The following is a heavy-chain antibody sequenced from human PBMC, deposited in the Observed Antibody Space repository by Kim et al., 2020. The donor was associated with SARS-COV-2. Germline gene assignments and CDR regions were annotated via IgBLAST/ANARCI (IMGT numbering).Heavy chain of an antibody. CDR1: GFTFSSYG. V-gene: IGHV3-33*01. CDR3: ARDREIAAFDY. CDR2: IWYDGSNK. Sequence: GGSLRLSCAASGFTFSSYGMHWVRQAPGKGLEWVAVIWYDGSNKYYADSVKGRFTISRDNSKNTLYLQMNSLRAEDTAVYYCARDREIAAFDYWGQGTLVTVSS. D-gene: IGHD6-13*01. J-gene: IGHJ4*02.